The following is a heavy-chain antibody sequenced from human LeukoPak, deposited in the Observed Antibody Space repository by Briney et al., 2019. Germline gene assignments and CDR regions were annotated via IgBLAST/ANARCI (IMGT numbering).Heavy chain of an antibody. V-gene: IGHV3-23*01. D-gene: IGHD2-21*01. CDR1: GFTFSSYW. Sequence: GGSLRLSCAASGFTFSSYWMSWVRQSPGKGLEWVSAIGSSGGTTYYADSVKGRFTISRDNSMNTLYLQMNSLRAEDTAVYYCARGGDWGYWGQGTLVTVSS. CDR2: IGSSGGTT. CDR3: ARGGDWGY. J-gene: IGHJ4*02.